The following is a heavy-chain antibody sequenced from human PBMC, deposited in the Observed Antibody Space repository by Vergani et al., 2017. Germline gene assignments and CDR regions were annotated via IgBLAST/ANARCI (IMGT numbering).Heavy chain of an antibody. V-gene: IGHV4-59*01. CDR3: ARDKRERRDYDYCYGMDV. CDR1: GGSISSYY. Sequence: QVQLQESGPGLVKPSETLSLTCTVSGGSISSYYWSWIRQPPGKGLEWIGYIYYSGSTNYNPSLKSRVTISVDTSKNQFSLKLSSVTAADTAVYYWARDKRERRDYDYCYGMDVWGQGATVTVSS. D-gene: IGHD1-1*01. CDR2: IYYSGST. J-gene: IGHJ6*02.